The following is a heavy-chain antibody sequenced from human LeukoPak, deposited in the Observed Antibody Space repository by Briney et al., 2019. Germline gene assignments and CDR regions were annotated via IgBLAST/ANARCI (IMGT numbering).Heavy chain of an antibody. Sequence: GGSLRLSCVGSGITFRKYAMTWVRQAPGKGLEWVSYITRSGTTIYYADSVKGRFTISRDNAKNSLYLQMNSLRDEDTAVYYCARGGNIGYDYNAFDIWGQGTMVTVSS. CDR2: ITRSGTTI. D-gene: IGHD3-22*01. V-gene: IGHV3-48*03. CDR1: GITFRKYA. J-gene: IGHJ3*02. CDR3: ARGGNIGYDYNAFDI.